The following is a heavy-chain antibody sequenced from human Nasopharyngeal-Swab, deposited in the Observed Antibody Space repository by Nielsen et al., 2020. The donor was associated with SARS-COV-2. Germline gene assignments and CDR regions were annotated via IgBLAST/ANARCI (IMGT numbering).Heavy chain of an antibody. J-gene: IGHJ4*02. CDR1: GFTFSSYA. V-gene: IGHV3-30*04. D-gene: IGHD3-16*01. Sequence: GESLKISCAASGFTFSSYAMHWVRQAPGKGLEWVAAISNDGNDKYYADSVKGRFSISRDNSKNTLYLQMNSLRADDTALYYCAKLGGGVGYWGQGALVTVSS. CDR3: AKLGGGVGY. CDR2: ISNDGNDK.